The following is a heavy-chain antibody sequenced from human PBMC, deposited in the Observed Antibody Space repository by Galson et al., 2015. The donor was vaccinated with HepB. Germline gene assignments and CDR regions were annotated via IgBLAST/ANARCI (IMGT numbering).Heavy chain of an antibody. CDR3: ARALPGRNPLDY. Sequence: SLRLSCAASGFTFSSYSMYWVRQAPGKGLEWVSVISGGGSVTYYADSLKGRFTISRDNSKNTLYLQMNNLRDEETALYYCARALPGRNPLDYWGQGTLVTVSS. D-gene: IGHD1-14*01. J-gene: IGHJ4*02. CDR2: ISGGGSVT. CDR1: GFTFSSYS. V-gene: IGHV3-23*01.